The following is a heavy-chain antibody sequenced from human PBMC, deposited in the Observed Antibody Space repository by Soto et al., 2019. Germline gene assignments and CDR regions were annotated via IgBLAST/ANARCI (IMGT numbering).Heavy chain of an antibody. J-gene: IGHJ4*02. V-gene: IGHV1-8*01. Sequence: QVQLVQSGAEVKKPGASVKVSCKASGYIFTRYEINWVRQATGQGREWMGWMNPKSGNTGYAQKFQGRVTMTRNTSISTAYMELSSVRSEDAAVYYCASSTVTTSIFWGQGTLVTVSS. CDR3: ASSTVTTSIF. CDR2: MNPKSGNT. CDR1: GYIFTRYE. D-gene: IGHD4-17*01.